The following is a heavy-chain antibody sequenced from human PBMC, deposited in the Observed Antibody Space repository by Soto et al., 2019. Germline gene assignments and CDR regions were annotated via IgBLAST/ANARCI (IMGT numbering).Heavy chain of an antibody. CDR1: GYTFTSYA. CDR2: SNAGNGNT. D-gene: IGHD1-20*01. CDR3: ATVHNTSRSFDY. Sequence: GASVKVSCKASGYTFTSYAMHWVRQAPGQRLEWMGWSNAGNGNTKYSQEFQGRFTVSRDNSKNTLDLQMSNLRAEDTAVYYCATVHNTSRSFDYWGQGTLVTVSS. J-gene: IGHJ4*02. V-gene: IGHV1-3*02.